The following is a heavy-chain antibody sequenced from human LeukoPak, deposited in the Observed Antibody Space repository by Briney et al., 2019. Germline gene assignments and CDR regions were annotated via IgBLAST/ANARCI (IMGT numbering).Heavy chain of an antibody. CDR2: IYYSGST. Sequence: SSETLSLTCSVSDGSLSSYYWSWIRQPPGKGLEWIGYIYYSGSTKYNPSLKSRVTISVDTSKNQFSLKLSSVTAADTAVYYCARDGGVAPHNWFDPWGQGTLVTVSS. D-gene: IGHD2-8*02. V-gene: IGHV4-59*12. J-gene: IGHJ5*02. CDR3: ARDGGVAPHNWFDP. CDR1: DGSLSSYY.